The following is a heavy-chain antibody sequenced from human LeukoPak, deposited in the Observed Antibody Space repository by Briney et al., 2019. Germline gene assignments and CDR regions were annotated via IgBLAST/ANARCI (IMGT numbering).Heavy chain of an antibody. CDR3: ARRGYCSSTSCQNWFDP. J-gene: IGHJ5*02. CDR2: INAGNGNT. V-gene: IGHV1-3*01. CDR1: GYTFTSYA. D-gene: IGHD2-2*01. Sequence: GASVKVSCKASGYTFTSYAMHWVRQAPGQRLEWMGWINAGNGNTKYSQKFQRRVTITRDTPASTAYMELSSLRSEDTAVYYCARRGYCSSTSCQNWFDPWGQGTLLTVPS.